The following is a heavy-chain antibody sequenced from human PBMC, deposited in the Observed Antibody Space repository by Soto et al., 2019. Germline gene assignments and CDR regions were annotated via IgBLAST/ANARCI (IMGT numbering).Heavy chain of an antibody. J-gene: IGHJ4*02. CDR3: AHSLIPNWGSRGAFDY. CDR1: GFSLSTSGVG. D-gene: IGHD7-27*01. V-gene: IGHV2-5*02. CDR2: IYWDDDK. Sequence: QITFKESGPTLVKPTQTLTLTCTFSGFSLSTSGVGVGWIRQPPGKALEWLALIYWDDDKRYSPSLKSRLTITKYTSKNQVVLTMTNMDPVDTATYYCAHSLIPNWGSRGAFDYWGQGTLVTVSS.